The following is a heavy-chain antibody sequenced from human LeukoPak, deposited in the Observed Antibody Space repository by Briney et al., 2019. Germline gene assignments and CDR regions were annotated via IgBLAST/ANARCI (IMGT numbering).Heavy chain of an antibody. CDR1: GGSIRSSDDY. CDR3: ARRYSSGWFNWFDP. CDR2: IYYNGKT. D-gene: IGHD6-19*01. J-gene: IGHJ5*02. V-gene: IGHV4-39*01. Sequence: SETLSLTCSVSGGSIRSSDDYWVWSRQPPGQGLEWIATIYYNGKTYYNPSLKSRVTISVDTSNNQFSLKLSSVTAADTAVYYCARRYSSGWFNWFDPWGQGTLVTVSS.